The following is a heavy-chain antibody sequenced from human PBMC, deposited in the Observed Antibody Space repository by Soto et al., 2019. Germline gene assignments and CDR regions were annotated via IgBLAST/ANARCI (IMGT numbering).Heavy chain of an antibody. D-gene: IGHD5-12*01. CDR1: GFTFSSYA. CDR3: ARAGRDIVATITLNYFDY. CDR2: ISYDGSNK. Sequence: GGSLRLSCAASGFTFSSYAMHWVRQAPGKGLVWVAVISYDGSNKYYADSVKGRFTISRDNSKNTLYLQMNSLRAEDTAVYYCARAGRDIVATITLNYFDYWGQGTLVTVSS. V-gene: IGHV3-30-3*01. J-gene: IGHJ4*02.